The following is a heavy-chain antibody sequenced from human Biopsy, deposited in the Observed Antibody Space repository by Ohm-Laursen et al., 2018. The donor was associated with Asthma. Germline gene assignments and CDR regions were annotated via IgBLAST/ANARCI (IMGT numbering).Heavy chain of an antibody. V-gene: IGHV3-30*05. Sequence: SLRLSCTASGFTFRTYGMHWVRQTPGKGLEWLSSISYDGHNQHYADSVKGRFTISRDNSKNTVSLEMNSLRRVDTAVYFCARATVAAAGNDWGQGTLVTVSS. CDR2: ISYDGHNQ. J-gene: IGHJ4*02. CDR1: GFTFRTYG. D-gene: IGHD6-13*01. CDR3: ARATVAAAGND.